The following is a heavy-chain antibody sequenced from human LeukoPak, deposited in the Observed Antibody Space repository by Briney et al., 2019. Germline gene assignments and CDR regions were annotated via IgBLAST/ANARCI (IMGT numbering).Heavy chain of an antibody. CDR1: GFAFRSYA. CDR3: TPSIAVAGSLDY. D-gene: IGHD6-19*01. V-gene: IGHV3-23*01. J-gene: IGHJ4*02. CDR2: ISGYGDSA. Sequence: PGGSLRLSCAASGFAFRSYALSWVRQAPGKGLEWVSSISGYGDSAHYADSVKGRFTISRDNSKSTLFLQMNSLRVEDTAVYYCTPSIAVAGSLDYWGQGTLVTVSS.